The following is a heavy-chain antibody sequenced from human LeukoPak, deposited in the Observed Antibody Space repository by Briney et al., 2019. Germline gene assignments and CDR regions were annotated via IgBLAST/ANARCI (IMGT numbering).Heavy chain of an antibody. CDR2: IYYSGST. CDR3: ARVLWSAYVNFDY. D-gene: IGHD3-3*01. Sequence: PSETLSLTCSVSGGSISSSSYYWGWIRQPPGKGLEWIGYIYYSGSTYYNPSLKSRVTISVDTSKNQFSLKLSSVTAADTAMYYCARVLWSAYVNFDYWGQGTLVTVSS. CDR1: GGSISSSSYY. V-gene: IGHV4-31*03. J-gene: IGHJ4*02.